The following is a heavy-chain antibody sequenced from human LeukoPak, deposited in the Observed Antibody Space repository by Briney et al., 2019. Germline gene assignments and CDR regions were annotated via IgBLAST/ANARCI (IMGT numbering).Heavy chain of an antibody. CDR1: GFTFSDYY. V-gene: IGHV3-11*04. CDR2: ISSSGSTI. J-gene: IGHJ4*02. CDR3: ARSYDYVWGSYRPFYYFDY. Sequence: GGSLRLSCAASGFTFSDYYMSWIRQAPGKGLEWVSYISSSGSTIYYADSVKGRFTISRDNAKNSLYLQMNSLRAEDTAVYYCARSYDYVWGSYRPFYYFDYWGQGTLVTVSS. D-gene: IGHD3-16*02.